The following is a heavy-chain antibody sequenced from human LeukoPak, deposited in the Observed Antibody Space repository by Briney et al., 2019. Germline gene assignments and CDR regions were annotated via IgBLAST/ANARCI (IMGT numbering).Heavy chain of an antibody. D-gene: IGHD6-19*01. Sequence: GGSLRLSCAASGFTVSGNYMSWVRQAPGKGLEWVSVIYSSGNTYYADSVKGRFTISRDNSKNTLYLQMNSLRDEDTAVYYCARVRVSVAGHDYWGQGTLVTVSS. CDR2: IYSSGNT. V-gene: IGHV3-66*01. CDR3: ARVRVSVAGHDY. J-gene: IGHJ4*02. CDR1: GFTVSGNY.